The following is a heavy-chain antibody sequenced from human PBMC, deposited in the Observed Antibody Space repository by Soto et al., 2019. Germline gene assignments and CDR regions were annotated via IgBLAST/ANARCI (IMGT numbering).Heavy chain of an antibody. CDR1: GGSISSSSYY. CDR3: ARQQGTPASSSWYVPPIWFDY. Sequence: SETLSLTCTVSGGSISSSSYYWGWIRQPPGKGLEWIGSIYYSGSTYYNPSLKSRVTISVDTSKNQFSLKLSSVTAADTAVYYCARQQGTPASSSWYVPPIWFDYWGQGTLVTVSS. V-gene: IGHV4-39*01. D-gene: IGHD6-13*01. CDR2: IYYSGST. J-gene: IGHJ4*02.